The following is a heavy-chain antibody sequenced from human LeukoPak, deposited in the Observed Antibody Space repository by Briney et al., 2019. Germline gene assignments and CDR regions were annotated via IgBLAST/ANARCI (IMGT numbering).Heavy chain of an antibody. CDR2: ISSNGGST. CDR1: GFTFSSYA. CDR3: ARDFRGDY. D-gene: IGHD3-10*01. V-gene: IGHV3-64*01. Sequence: PGGSLRLSCAASGFTFSSYAMHWVRQAPGKGLEYVSAISSNGGSTYYANSVKGRFTISRDNSKNTLYLQMGSLRAEDMAVYYCARDFRGDYWGQGTPVTVSS. J-gene: IGHJ4*02.